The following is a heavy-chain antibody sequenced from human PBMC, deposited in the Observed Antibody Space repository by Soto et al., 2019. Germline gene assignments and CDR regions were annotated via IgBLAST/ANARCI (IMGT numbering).Heavy chain of an antibody. J-gene: IGHJ5*02. CDR2: IYHSGST. Sequence: QLQLQESGSGLVKPSQTLSLTCAVSGGSISSGGYSWSWIRQPPGRGLEWIGYIYHSGSTYYNPSLKSRVTISVDRSKNQFSLKLSSVTAADTAVYYCARGVVYSGSSGWFDPWGQGTLVTVSS. CDR1: GGSISSGGYS. D-gene: IGHD1-26*01. CDR3: ARGVVYSGSSGWFDP. V-gene: IGHV4-30-2*01.